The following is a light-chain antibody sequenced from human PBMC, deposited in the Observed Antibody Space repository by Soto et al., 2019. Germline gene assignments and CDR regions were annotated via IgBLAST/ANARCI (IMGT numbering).Light chain of an antibody. Sequence: DIQMTQSPSTLSASVGDRVAITCRASQSVGDSLAWYQQRPGKAPKLLIYDASSLESGVPSRFSGSGSGTEFTLTISSLQPDDFATYYCQQYNSYSPTFGQGTKVDNK. CDR2: DAS. CDR1: QSVGDS. J-gene: IGKJ1*01. V-gene: IGKV1-5*01. CDR3: QQYNSYSPT.